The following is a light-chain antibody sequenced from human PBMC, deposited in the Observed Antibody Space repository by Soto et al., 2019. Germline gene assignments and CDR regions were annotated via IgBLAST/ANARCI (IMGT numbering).Light chain of an antibody. CDR1: SSDIGAYNY. J-gene: IGLJ1*01. CDR3: SSYTSSNTLAV. V-gene: IGLV2-14*03. Sequence: QSALTQPASVSGSPGQSITISCTGTSSDIGAYNYVSWYQHHPGKAPKLIIYDVFSRPSGVSNRFSGSKSANTASLTISGLQAEDEADYYCSSYTSSNTLAVFGTGTKVTV. CDR2: DVF.